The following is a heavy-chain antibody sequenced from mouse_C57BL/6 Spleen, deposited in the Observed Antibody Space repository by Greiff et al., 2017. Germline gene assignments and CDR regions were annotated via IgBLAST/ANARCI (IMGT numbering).Heavy chain of an antibody. Sequence: QVQLQQPGAELVKPGASVKLSCKASGYTFTSYWMHWVKQRPGQGLEWIGMIHPNSGSTNYNEKFKSKATLTVDKSSSTADMQLSSLTSEDSAGYYCARGGLRMDYGGQGTSVTVSS. CDR2: IHPNSGST. J-gene: IGHJ4*01. D-gene: IGHD1-1*01. V-gene: IGHV1-64*01. CDR3: ARGGLRMDY. CDR1: GYTFTSYW.